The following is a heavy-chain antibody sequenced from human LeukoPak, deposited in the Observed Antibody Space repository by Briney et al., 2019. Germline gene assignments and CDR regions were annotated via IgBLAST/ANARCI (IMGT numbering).Heavy chain of an antibody. J-gene: IGHJ3*01. CDR1: GFTLKTFW. CDR2: IKQDGSEK. CDR3: ARDNGGCAFDL. Sequence: GGSLRLSCAVSGFTLKTFWMSWVRQAPGKGLQWVANIKQDGSEKYYVDSVRGRFTISRDNAENSIYLQINSLRAGDSAVYYCARDNGGCAFDLWGHGTMVTVSS. V-gene: IGHV3-7*01. D-gene: IGHD2-8*01.